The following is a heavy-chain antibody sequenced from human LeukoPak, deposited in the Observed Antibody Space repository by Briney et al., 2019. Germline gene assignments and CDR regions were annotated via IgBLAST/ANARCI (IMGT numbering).Heavy chain of an antibody. V-gene: IGHV5-51*01. CDR3: ARHEYSSSSSWFDP. CDR2: IYPGDSDT. CDR1: GYSFTSYW. Sequence: GESLKISCKGSGYSFTSYWLGWVRQIPGKGLEWMGIIYPGDSDTRYSPSFQGQVTISADKSISTAYLQWSSLKASDTAMYYCARHEYSSSSSWFDPWGQGTLVTVSS. J-gene: IGHJ5*02. D-gene: IGHD6-6*01.